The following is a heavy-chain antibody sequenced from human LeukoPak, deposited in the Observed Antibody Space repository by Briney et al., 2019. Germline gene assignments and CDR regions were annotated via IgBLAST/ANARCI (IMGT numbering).Heavy chain of an antibody. V-gene: IGHV3-48*04. CDR1: GFTFSSHS. Sequence: GGSLRLSCAASGFTFSSHSMNWVRQAPGKGLEWVSYISSGSVTIYYADSVKGRFTISRDNAKNSLYLQMNSLRAEDTAVYYCARGRYCSSTSCHYFDYWGQGTLVTVSS. J-gene: IGHJ4*02. CDR2: ISSGSVTI. CDR3: ARGRYCSSTSCHYFDY. D-gene: IGHD2-2*01.